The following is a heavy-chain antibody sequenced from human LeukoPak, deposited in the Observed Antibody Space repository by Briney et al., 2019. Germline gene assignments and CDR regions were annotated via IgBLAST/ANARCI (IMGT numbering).Heavy chain of an antibody. CDR2: INHSGST. Sequence: PSETLSLTCAVYGGSFSGYYWSWIRQPPGKGLEWIGEINHSGSTNYNPSLKSRVTISVDTSKNQFSLKLSSVTAADTAVYYCARGVDYYGSGSHEVDYWGQGTLVTVSS. CDR3: ARGVDYYGSGSHEVDY. D-gene: IGHD3-10*01. V-gene: IGHV4-34*01. CDR1: GGSFSGYY. J-gene: IGHJ4*02.